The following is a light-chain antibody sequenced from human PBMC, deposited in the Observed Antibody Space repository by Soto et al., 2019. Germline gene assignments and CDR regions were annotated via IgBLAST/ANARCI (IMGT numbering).Light chain of an antibody. V-gene: IGLV1-44*01. CDR3: ATWDDSLSGWV. CDR1: SSNIGSNT. CDR2: YND. Sequence: QSVLTQRPSASATPGQRVTISCSGSSSNIGSNTVNWYQHLPGTPPKLVIYYNDQRPSGVPDRFSGSRSGTSASLAISGLQSEDEADYYCATWDDSLSGWVFGGGTKVTVL. J-gene: IGLJ3*02.